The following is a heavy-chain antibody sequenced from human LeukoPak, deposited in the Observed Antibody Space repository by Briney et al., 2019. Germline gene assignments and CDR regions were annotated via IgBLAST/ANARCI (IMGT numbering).Heavy chain of an antibody. D-gene: IGHD5-18*01. CDR2: IYTSGST. V-gene: IGHV4-4*07. CDR1: GGSISSYY. J-gene: IGHJ4*02. Sequence: PSETLSLTCTVSGGSISSYYCSWIRQPAGKGLEWIGRIYTSGSTNYNPSLQSRVTMSVDTSKNQFPLKLSSVTAADTAVYYCARFGDTAMVTSVWGQGTLVTVSS. CDR3: ARFGDTAMVTSV.